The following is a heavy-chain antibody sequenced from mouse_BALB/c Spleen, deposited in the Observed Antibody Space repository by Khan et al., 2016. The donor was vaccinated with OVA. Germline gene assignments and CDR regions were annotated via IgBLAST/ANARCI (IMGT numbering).Heavy chain of an antibody. J-gene: IGHJ3*01. D-gene: IGHD2-4*01. CDR1: GYTFTNYG. V-gene: IGHV9-3-1*01. Sequence: QIQLVQSGPELKKPGEIVKISCKASGYTFTNYGMNWVKQAPGKGLKWMGWINTYTGEITYADDFKGRFAFSLETSASTAYLQINSLRNEDTATYFCVKGYDYDGTYWGQGTLVTVSA. CDR2: INTYTGEI. CDR3: VKGYDYDGTY.